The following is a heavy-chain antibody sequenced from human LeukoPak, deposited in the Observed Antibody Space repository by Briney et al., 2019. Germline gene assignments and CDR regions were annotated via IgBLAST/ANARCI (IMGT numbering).Heavy chain of an antibody. Sequence: GGSLRLSCAASGFTFSSYAMSWVRQAPGKGLEWVSAISGSGGSTYYADSVKGRFTISRDNSKNTLYLQMNSLRAEDTAVYYCAKDNIAAAGLLPIEYFQHWGQGTLVTVSS. CDR2: ISGSGGST. D-gene: IGHD6-13*01. J-gene: IGHJ1*01. V-gene: IGHV3-23*01. CDR3: AKDNIAAAGLLPIEYFQH. CDR1: GFTFSSYA.